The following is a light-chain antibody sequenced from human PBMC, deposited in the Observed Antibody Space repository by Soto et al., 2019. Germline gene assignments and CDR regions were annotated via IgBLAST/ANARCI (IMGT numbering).Light chain of an antibody. J-gene: IGKJ1*01. CDR2: DAS. CDR3: QQSYSSPWT. V-gene: IGKV1-39*01. Sequence: DITITLYTSSLCTFVGPRVTSTCRASQSIRSYLNWYQQMPGKAPKVLIYDASSLQSGVPSRFSGSGSGTDFTLTIRNLQPEDFASYYCQQSYSSPWTLGQGTKVDIK. CDR1: QSIRSY.